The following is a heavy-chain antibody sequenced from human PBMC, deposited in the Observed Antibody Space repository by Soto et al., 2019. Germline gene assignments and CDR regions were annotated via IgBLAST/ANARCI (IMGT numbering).Heavy chain of an antibody. CDR3: VRGEPCYAMDL. CDR2: ISYDGSNS. Sequence: QEQLMESGGGVVQPGRSLRLSCVASGFTSSNYFMHWVRQAPGKGQEWVAAISYDGSNSHYADSVRGRFTISRDNSKNTLFLEMDSLRGGDTAVYSCVRGEPCYAMDLWGPGTTVTVSS. CDR1: GFTSSNYF. D-gene: IGHD1-26*01. V-gene: IGHV3-30*03. J-gene: IGHJ6*02.